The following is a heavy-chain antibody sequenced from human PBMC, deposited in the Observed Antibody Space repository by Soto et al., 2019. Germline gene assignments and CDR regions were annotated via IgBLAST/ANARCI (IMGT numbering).Heavy chain of an antibody. J-gene: IGHJ4*02. CDR3: AGSQVYSGYDYFDY. D-gene: IGHD5-12*01. V-gene: IGHV4-59*08. CDR2: IYYSGST. CDR1: GGSISSHY. Sequence: PSETLSLTCTVSGGSISSHYWSWIRQPPGKGLEWIGYIYYSGSTNYNPSLKSRVTISVDTSKNQFSLKLSSVTAADTAVYYCAGSQVYSGYDYFDYWGQGTLVTVSS.